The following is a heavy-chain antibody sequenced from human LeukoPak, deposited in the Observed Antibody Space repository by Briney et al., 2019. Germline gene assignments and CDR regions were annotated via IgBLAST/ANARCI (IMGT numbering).Heavy chain of an antibody. Sequence: GGFLRLSCVGSGFTFRSHWVNWVRQSPGKGLEWVANIKPDGIDKYYLDSARGRFTVSRDNAQNSAFLQMNSLRVEDTAIYYCATISAQTFDIWGQGTLVSVSS. V-gene: IGHV3-7*01. CDR1: GFTFRSHW. J-gene: IGHJ3*02. CDR3: ATISAQTFDI. D-gene: IGHD5-24*01. CDR2: IKPDGIDK.